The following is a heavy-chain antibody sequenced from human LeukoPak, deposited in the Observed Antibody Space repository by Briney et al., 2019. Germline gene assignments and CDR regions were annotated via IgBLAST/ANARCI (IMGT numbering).Heavy chain of an antibody. J-gene: IGHJ4*02. Sequence: GESLKISCKGSGYSFTSYWIGWVRQMPGKGLEWMGIIYPGDSDTRYSPSFQGQVTISADKSISTAYLQMNSLRAEDTAVYYCARQISGWYDYWGQGTLVTVSS. D-gene: IGHD6-19*01. V-gene: IGHV5-51*01. CDR1: GYSFTSYW. CDR2: IYPGDSDT. CDR3: ARQISGWYDY.